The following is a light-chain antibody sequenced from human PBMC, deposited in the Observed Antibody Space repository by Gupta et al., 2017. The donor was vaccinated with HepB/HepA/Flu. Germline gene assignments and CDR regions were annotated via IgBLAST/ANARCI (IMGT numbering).Light chain of an antibody. Sequence: EIVLTQSLDLQSVPPKQKVTNIILSSQSSAASLHWYQQKPKQPPKLLINHAAQCSSGVPSRFSGSGAGTDFTLTISSLEAEDAATYYCQQSSCITLTFGQGTQVEIK. CDR2: HAA. J-gene: IGKJ5*01. CDR3: QQSSCITLT. V-gene: IGKV6-21*02. CDR1: QSSAAS.